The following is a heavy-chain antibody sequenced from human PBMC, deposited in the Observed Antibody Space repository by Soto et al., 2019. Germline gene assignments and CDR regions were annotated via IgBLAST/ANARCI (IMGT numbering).Heavy chain of an antibody. V-gene: IGHV4-31*03. CDR2: IYYSGST. Sequence: SETLSLTCTVSGGSISSGGYYWSWIRQHPGKGLEWIGYIYYSGSTYYNPSLKSRVTISVDTSKNQFSLKLSSVTAADTAVYYCARVPYGSGSYYKVGDIWGQGTMVTVSS. CDR3: ARVPYGSGSYYKVGDI. CDR1: GGSISSGGYY. J-gene: IGHJ3*02. D-gene: IGHD3-10*01.